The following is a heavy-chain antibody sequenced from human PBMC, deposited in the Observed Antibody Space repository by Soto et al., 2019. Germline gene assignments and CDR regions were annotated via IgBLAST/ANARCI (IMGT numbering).Heavy chain of an antibody. CDR3: ARGGLRYFDY. J-gene: IGHJ4*02. CDR1: EFTLIDYW. V-gene: IGHV3-7*05. Sequence: VQLVESGGGLVQPGGSLRLSCAASEFTLIDYWMSWVRQAPGKGLEWVANIKHDGSETYYVDSVKGRFTISRDNAKNSLYLQMNSLRAEDTAVYYCARGGLRYFDYWGQGTLLTVSS. D-gene: IGHD3-16*01. CDR2: IKHDGSET.